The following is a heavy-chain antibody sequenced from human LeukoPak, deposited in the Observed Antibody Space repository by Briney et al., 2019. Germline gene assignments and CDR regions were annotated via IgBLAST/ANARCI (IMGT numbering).Heavy chain of an antibody. J-gene: IGHJ6*03. CDR2: IYHSGST. V-gene: IGHV4-38-2*02. CDR1: GGSISSYY. D-gene: IGHD2-2*01. CDR3: ARQQYQLLYNYYYMDV. Sequence: PSETLSLTCTVSGGSISSYYWGWIRQPPGKGLEWIGSIYHSGSTYYNPSLKSRVTISVDTSKNQFSLKLSSVTAADTAVYYCARQQYQLLYNYYYMDVWGKGTTVTVSS.